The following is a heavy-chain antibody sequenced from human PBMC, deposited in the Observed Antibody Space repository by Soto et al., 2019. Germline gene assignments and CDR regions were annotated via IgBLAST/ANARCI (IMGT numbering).Heavy chain of an antibody. CDR1: GGSITNYY. CDR2: MYCSGNT. CDR3: VGGISEWGRIEF. J-gene: IGHJ4*02. V-gene: IGHV4-59*01. Sequence: KSWETLSLTCTFSGGSITNYYWSCIRQPPGKRLEYIGYMYCSGNTYYNPSLKSRVTISGDASKNQFSLKLRSVTAADTAVYYCVGGISEWGRIEFWGQGTLVTVSS. D-gene: IGHD3-3*01.